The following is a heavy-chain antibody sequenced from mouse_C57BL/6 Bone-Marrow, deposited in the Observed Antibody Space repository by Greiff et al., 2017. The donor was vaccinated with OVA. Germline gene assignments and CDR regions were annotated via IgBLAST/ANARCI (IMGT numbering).Heavy chain of an antibody. J-gene: IGHJ4*01. CDR1: GYTFTDYY. CDR2: INPNNGGT. V-gene: IGHV1-26*01. Sequence: EVQLQQSGPELVKPGASVKISCKASGYTFTDYYMNWVKQSHGKSLEWIGDINPNNGGTSYNQKFKGKATLTVDKSSSTAYMELRSLTSEDSAVYYCARGVYAMDYWGQGTSVTVSS. CDR3: ARGVYAMDY.